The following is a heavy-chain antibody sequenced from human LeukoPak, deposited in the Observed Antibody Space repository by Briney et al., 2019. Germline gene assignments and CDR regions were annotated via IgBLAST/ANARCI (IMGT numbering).Heavy chain of an antibody. J-gene: IGHJ3*02. Sequence: QSGGSLRLSCAASGFTVSSNYMSWVRQAPGKGLEWVSVIYSGGSTYYADSVKGRFTISRDNSKNTLYLQMNSLRAEDTAVYYCARDYGSVLGDYPGGFIDIWGQGTMVTVSS. CDR1: GFTVSSNY. CDR2: IYSGGST. CDR3: ARDYGSVLGDYPGGFIDI. V-gene: IGHV3-66*01. D-gene: IGHD3-3*02.